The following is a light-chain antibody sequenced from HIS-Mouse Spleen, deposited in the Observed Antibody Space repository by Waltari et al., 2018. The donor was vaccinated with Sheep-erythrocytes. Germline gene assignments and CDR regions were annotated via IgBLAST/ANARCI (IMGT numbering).Light chain of an antibody. Sequence: QSALTQPRSVSGSPGQSVTISCTGTSSDVGGYNYVSWYQQHPGKAPKLIIYDVSTRTAGVPVRFSGSKSGNTASLTISGLQAEDEADYYCCSYAGSYNHVFATGTKVTVL. CDR2: DVS. CDR1: SSDVGGYNY. CDR3: CSYAGSYNHV. V-gene: IGLV2-11*01. J-gene: IGLJ1*01.